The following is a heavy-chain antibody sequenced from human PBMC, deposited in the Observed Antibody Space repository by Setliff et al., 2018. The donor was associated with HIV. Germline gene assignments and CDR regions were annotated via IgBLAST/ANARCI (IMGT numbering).Heavy chain of an antibody. CDR3: ARGTTSITFDY. J-gene: IGHJ4*02. Sequence: PSETLSLTCNVSGSSFSSGIYYWTWIRQQPGKGLEWIGYISYSGSTYYNPSLKSRLTMSIDTSKSHLSLNLNSVTAADTAVYYCARGTTSITFDYWSQGTLVTVSS. D-gene: IGHD1-1*01. V-gene: IGHV4-31*03. CDR1: GSSFSSGIYY. CDR2: ISYSGST.